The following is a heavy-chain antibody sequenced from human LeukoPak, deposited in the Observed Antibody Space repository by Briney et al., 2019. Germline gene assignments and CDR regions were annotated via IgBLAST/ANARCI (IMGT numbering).Heavy chain of an antibody. CDR2: INHSGST. D-gene: IGHD3-22*01. Sequence: PSETLSLTCAVYGGSFSGYYWTWIRQPPGKGLEWIGEINHSGSTNYNPSLKSRVTISVDTSKNQFSLKLSSVTAAGTAVYYCARGGSPSYDSSGFYLYYYYYMDVWGKGTTVTVSS. V-gene: IGHV4-34*01. J-gene: IGHJ6*03. CDR1: GGSFSGYY. CDR3: ARGGSPSYDSSGFYLYYYYYMDV.